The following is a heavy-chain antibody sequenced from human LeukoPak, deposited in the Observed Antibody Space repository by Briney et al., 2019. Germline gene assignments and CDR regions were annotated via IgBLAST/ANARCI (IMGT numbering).Heavy chain of an antibody. CDR3: AKSGLTVAGNGQ. D-gene: IGHD6-19*01. Sequence: GGSLRLSCAASGFTFSVYAMSWVRQAPGKGLEWVSAISGSGRSTYYADSVKGRFSISRDDSKNTLYLQMNSLRAEDTAVYYCAKSGLTVAGNGQGGQGTLVTVSS. J-gene: IGHJ4*02. CDR2: ISGSGRST. CDR1: GFTFSVYA. V-gene: IGHV3-23*01.